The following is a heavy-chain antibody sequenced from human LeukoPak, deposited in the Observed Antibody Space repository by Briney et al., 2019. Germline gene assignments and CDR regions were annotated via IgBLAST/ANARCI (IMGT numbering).Heavy chain of an antibody. CDR3: ARDEQGGYFDY. Sequence: ASVKVSCKASGYTFTGYYMHWVRQAPGQGLEWMGRINPNSGGTNYAQKFQGRVTMTRDTSISTAYMELSRLRSDDTAVHYCARDEQGGYFDYWGQGTLVTVSS. V-gene: IGHV1-2*06. CDR2: INPNSGGT. D-gene: IGHD1-26*01. J-gene: IGHJ4*02. CDR1: GYTFTGYY.